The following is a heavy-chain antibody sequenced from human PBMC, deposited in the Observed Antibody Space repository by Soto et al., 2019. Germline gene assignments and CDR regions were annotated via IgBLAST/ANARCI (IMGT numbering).Heavy chain of an antibody. CDR2: VFYTGST. V-gene: IGHV4-59*01. D-gene: IGHD4-17*01. J-gene: IGHJ4*02. CDR3: ARSLTVTRFDQ. Sequence: QVHLQESGPGLVKPSETLSLFCNVSGGSMSNNYWSWIRQAPGKGLEWIGYVFYTGSTNYNTSLKSRVSISVDTSKKHFSMRLTSVTAADTAVYYCARSLTVTRFDQWGQGTRVTVS. CDR1: GGSMSNNY.